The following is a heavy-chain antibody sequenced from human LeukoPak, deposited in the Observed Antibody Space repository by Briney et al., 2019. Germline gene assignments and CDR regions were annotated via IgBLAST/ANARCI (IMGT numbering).Heavy chain of an antibody. V-gene: IGHV3-7*01. CDR3: ARDQITMVRGATGDAFDI. J-gene: IGHJ3*02. CDR2: IDQDGNAK. Sequence: GGSLRLSCAASGFTFSSYWMSWVRQAPGKGLEWVANIDQDGNAKYYVGSVKGRFTISRDNAKNPLHLQMNSLRAEDTAVYYCARDQITMVRGATGDAFDIWGQGTKVTVSS. D-gene: IGHD3-10*01. CDR1: GFTFSSYW.